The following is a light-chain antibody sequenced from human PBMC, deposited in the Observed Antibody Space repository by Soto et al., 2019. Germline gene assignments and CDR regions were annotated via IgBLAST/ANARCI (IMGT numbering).Light chain of an antibody. Sequence: QSALTQPASVSGSPGQSITISCTGTSGDVGAYDYVSWYQHHPGKAPKLMIYDVTTRPSGVSDRFSGSKSGNTASLTISGLQAGDEADYYCSSCTSSSTLCVFGPGTKVTVL. CDR2: DVT. J-gene: IGLJ1*01. CDR1: SGDVGAYDY. CDR3: SSCTSSSTLCV. V-gene: IGLV2-14*03.